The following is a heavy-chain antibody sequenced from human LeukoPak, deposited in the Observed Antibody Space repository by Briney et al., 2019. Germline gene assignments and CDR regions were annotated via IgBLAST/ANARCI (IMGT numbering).Heavy chain of an antibody. Sequence: GESLKISCQGSGYSFTNYWIAWVRQMPGKGLEWMGIIYPGDSDTRYSPSFQGQVTISADKSISTAYLQWSSLKASDTAMDYCARSTTVTRFFDYWGQGTLVTVSS. CDR3: ARSTTVTRFFDY. D-gene: IGHD4-17*01. J-gene: IGHJ4*02. V-gene: IGHV5-51*01. CDR2: IYPGDSDT. CDR1: GYSFTNYW.